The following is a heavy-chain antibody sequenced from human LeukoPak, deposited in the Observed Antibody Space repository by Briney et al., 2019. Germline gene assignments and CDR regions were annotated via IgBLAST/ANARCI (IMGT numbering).Heavy chain of an antibody. J-gene: IGHJ4*02. CDR3: AKAKKYCSGGSCYYFDY. CDR2: ISGSGGST. CDR1: GFTFSSYA. V-gene: IGHV3-23*01. Sequence: GGSLRLSCAASGFTFSSYAMSWVRQAPGKGLEWVPAISGSGGSTYYADSAKGRFTISRDNSKNTLYLQMNSLRAEDTAVYYCAKAKKYCSGGSCYYFDYWGQGTLVTVSS. D-gene: IGHD2-15*01.